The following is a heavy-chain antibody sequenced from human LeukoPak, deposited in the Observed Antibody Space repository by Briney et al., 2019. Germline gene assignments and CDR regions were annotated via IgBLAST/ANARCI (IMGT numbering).Heavy chain of an antibody. J-gene: IGHJ6*02. V-gene: IGHV3-23*01. CDR1: GFTFSSYA. CDR3: AKASYGMYFYYGMDV. CDR2: ITSGGDNT. Sequence: GGSLRLSCAASGFTFSSYAMTWVRQAPGKGLEWVSTITSGGDNTYYADSVKGRFTISRDNSKNTLYLQMNTLRAEDTAIYYCAKASYGMYFYYGMDVWGQGTTVTVSS. D-gene: IGHD4-17*01.